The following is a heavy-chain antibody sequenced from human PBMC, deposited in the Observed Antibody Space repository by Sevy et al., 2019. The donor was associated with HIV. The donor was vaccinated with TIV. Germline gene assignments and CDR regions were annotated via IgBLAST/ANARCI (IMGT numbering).Heavy chain of an antibody. V-gene: IGHV3-7*01. Sequence: GVSLRLSCGASGFTFSSFWMHWVRQAPGKGLEWVANIKQDGSEKYYVHSVKGRFTISRDNAKNSLYLQMNSLRAEDTAVYYCAREIGGGNSFWGQGTLVTVS. D-gene: IGHD1-1*01. CDR2: IKQDGSEK. CDR3: AREIGGGNSF. J-gene: IGHJ4*02. CDR1: GFTFSSFW.